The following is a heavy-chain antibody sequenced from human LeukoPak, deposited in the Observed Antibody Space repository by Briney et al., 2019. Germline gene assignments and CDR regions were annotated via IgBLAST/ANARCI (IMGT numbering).Heavy chain of an antibody. D-gene: IGHD1-7*01. CDR1: GYTFTSYY. CDR2: INPSGGST. CDR3: ARDDVRPGITGTTYNWFDP. Sequence: GASVKVSCTASGYTFTSYYMQWVRQAPGQVLEWMGIINPSGGSTSYAQKFQGRVTMTRDTSTSTVYMELSSLRSEDTAVYYCARDDVRPGITGTTYNWFDPWGQGTLVTVSS. V-gene: IGHV1-46*01. J-gene: IGHJ5*02.